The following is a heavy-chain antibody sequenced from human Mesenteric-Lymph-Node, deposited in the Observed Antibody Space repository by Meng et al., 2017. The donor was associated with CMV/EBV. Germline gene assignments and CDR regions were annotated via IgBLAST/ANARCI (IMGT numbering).Heavy chain of an antibody. CDR2: VNDDGSFT. D-gene: IGHD2-8*01. Sequence: GESLKISCAAAGFNLTTYWMHWVRQTPGKGLLWVSRVNDDGSFTNYADSVRGRFTISRDKAKNTLYLQMTSLRAEDTALYFCVRGGVGLGDYWGQGALVTVSS. V-gene: IGHV3-74*01. CDR3: VRGGVGLGDY. J-gene: IGHJ4*02. CDR1: GFNLTTYW.